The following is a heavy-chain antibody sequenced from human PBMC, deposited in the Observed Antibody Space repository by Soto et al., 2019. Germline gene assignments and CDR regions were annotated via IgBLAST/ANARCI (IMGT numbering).Heavy chain of an antibody. CDR1: GGSFSGYY. D-gene: IGHD6-6*01. CDR2: INHSGST. V-gene: IGHV4-34*01. Sequence: KTSETLSLTCVVYGGSFSGYYWSWIRQPPGKGLEWFGEINHSGSTNYNPSIKSRVTISVDTSKNQFSLKLSSVTAADTAVYYCASDYVIAARFSSDYGMDVRGQGTTGNASS. CDR3: ASDYVIAARFSSDYGMDV. J-gene: IGHJ6*02.